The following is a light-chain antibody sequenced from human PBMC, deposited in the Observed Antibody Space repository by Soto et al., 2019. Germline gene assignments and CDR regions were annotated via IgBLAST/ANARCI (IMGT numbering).Light chain of an antibody. CDR2: AAS. CDR1: PSVSTNY. CDR3: QQYLSSPEIT. V-gene: IGKV3-20*01. Sequence: ETVLTQSPGTLSLSPGERATLFCRASPSVSTNYLAWYQQRPGQAPTLLIYAASNRAAGIPDRFSGSGSGTDFTLTISRLEPEDFAVYYCQQYLSSPEITFGQGTRLEIK. J-gene: IGKJ5*01.